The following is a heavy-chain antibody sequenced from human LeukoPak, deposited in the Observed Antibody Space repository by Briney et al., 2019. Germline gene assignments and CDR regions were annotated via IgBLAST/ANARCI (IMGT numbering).Heavy chain of an antibody. V-gene: IGHV1-46*01. CDR3: ARPGTGDY. D-gene: IGHD1-7*01. J-gene: IGHJ4*02. CDR1: GYTFVSYY. Sequence: ASVKVSCKTSGYTFVSYYLHWVRQAPGQGLEWMGIINPSDGGTSYAQKLQGRVTLTRDTSTSTVYMELSSLRYEDTAVYYCARPGTGDYWGQGTLVTVSS. CDR2: INPSDGGT.